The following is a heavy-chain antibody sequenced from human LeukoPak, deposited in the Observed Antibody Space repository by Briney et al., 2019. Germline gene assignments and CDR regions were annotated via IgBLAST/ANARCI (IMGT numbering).Heavy chain of an antibody. J-gene: IGHJ3*01. CDR2: VVVGSGNT. V-gene: IGHV1-58*01. Sequence: SVKVSCKASGFTFTHSALQWVRQARGQRREWIGWVVVGSGNTNYAQKFQERVTITRDMSTGTAYMELSSLRSEDTAVYYCAAGLGESDTFDVWGLGTMVTVSS. CDR3: AAGLGESDTFDV. D-gene: IGHD1-26*01. CDR1: GFTFTHSA.